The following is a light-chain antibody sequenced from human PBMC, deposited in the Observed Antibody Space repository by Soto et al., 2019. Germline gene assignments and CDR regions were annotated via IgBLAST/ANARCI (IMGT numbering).Light chain of an antibody. V-gene: IGLV2-11*01. CDR2: DVI. Sequence: QSALTQPRSVSGSPGQSVTISCTGTSSDVGTYTYVSWNQQHPGKAPKLIIYDVIKRPSGVPDRFSGSKSGNTASLTISGLQAEDEADYYCCSYAGSYTHVFGTGTKLTVL. CDR3: CSYAGSYTHV. CDR1: SSDVGTYTY. J-gene: IGLJ1*01.